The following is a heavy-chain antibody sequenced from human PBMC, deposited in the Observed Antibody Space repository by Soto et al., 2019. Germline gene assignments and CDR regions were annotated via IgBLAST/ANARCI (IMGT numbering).Heavy chain of an antibody. CDR2: IYHSGGT. Sequence: QLQLQESGSGLVKPSQTLSLTCAVSGGSISSGGYSWSWIRQPPGKGLEWIGYIYHSGGTYYNPSLKSRVTISVDRSKNQFSLKLSSVTAADTAVYYCARARITIFGVVIGGWFDPWGQGTLVTVSS. CDR1: GGSISSGGYS. J-gene: IGHJ5*02. V-gene: IGHV4-30-2*01. D-gene: IGHD3-3*01. CDR3: ARARITIFGVVIGGWFDP.